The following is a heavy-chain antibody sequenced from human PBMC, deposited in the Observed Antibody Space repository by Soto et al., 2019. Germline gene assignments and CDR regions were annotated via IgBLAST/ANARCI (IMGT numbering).Heavy chain of an antibody. CDR3: AKDLFPTSGQRFFFES. D-gene: IGHD2-21*01. CDR1: GFTFSTYA. CDR2: ILHDETP. V-gene: IGHV3-23*01. Sequence: PGGSLRLCCAASGFTFSTYAMTWVRQAPGRGLEWVSTILHDETPFYTDSVKGRFTISRDNVRGTLYLQMNGLRVEDAALYFCAKDLFPTSGQRFFFESWGQGSLVTVSS. J-gene: IGHJ4*02.